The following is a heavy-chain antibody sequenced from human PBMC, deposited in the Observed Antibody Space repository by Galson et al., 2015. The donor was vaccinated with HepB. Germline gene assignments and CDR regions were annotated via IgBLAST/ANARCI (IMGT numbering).Heavy chain of an antibody. Sequence: SLRLSCAASGFTFSSYGMHWVRQAPGKGLEWVAVISCDGSNKYYADSVKGRFTISRDNSKNTLYLQMNSLRAEDTAVYYCAKDGIAARVSWFDPWGQGTLVTVSS. CDR3: AKDGIAARVSWFDP. CDR2: ISCDGSNK. CDR1: GFTFSSYG. V-gene: IGHV3-30*18. J-gene: IGHJ5*02. D-gene: IGHD6-6*01.